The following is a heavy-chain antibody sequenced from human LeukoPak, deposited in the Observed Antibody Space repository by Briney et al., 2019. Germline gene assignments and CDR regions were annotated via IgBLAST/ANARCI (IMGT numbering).Heavy chain of an antibody. CDR3: TRGRRATHDY. Sequence: GGSLRLSCEVSGFTFSSYHMNWVRQAPGKGLEWAGFIRSKAYGGTTEYAASVKGGFTISRDDSKSIAYLQMNSLKTEDTAVYYCTRGRRATHDYWGQGTLVTVSS. J-gene: IGHJ4*02. D-gene: IGHD1-26*01. CDR1: GFTFSSYH. CDR2: IRSKAYGGTT. V-gene: IGHV3-49*04.